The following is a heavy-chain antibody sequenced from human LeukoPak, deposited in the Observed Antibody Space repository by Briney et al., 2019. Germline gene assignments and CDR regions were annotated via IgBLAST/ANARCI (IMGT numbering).Heavy chain of an antibody. D-gene: IGHD3-10*01. V-gene: IGHV3-30-3*01. CDR2: ISYDGSNE. J-gene: IGHJ4*02. CDR1: GFTFRGYA. CDR3: ARVGYYASGPFSYFDY. Sequence: PGGSLRLSCAASGFTFRGYAMHWVRQAPGKGLEWVAVISYDGSNEYYADSVKGRFTFSRDNSKNTLYLQMNSLSVEDTAVYCCARVGYYASGPFSYFDYWGQGTLVTVSS.